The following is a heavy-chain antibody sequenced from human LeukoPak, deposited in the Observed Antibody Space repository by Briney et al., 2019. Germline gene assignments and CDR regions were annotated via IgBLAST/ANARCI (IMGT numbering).Heavy chain of an antibody. CDR2: IYYTGST. CDR3: ARSGLYYPGSASFDY. V-gene: IGHV4-31*03. Sequence: SETLSLTCTVSGDSVTSGGYYWNWIRQHPVKGLEWIGYIYYTGSTNYNPSLKSRINISADTSKNQFSLKLKSVTAADTAIYYCARSGLYYPGSASFDYWGQGALVTVSS. D-gene: IGHD3-10*01. J-gene: IGHJ4*02. CDR1: GDSVTSGGYY.